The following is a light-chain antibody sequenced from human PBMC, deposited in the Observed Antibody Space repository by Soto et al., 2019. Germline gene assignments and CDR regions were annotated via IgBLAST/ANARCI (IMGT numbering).Light chain of an antibody. V-gene: IGKV3-15*01. CDR3: QQYNNWPPVRT. CDR1: QRVSSY. Sequence: EVVLTQSPATLSLSPGERATLSCRASQRVSSYLAWYQQKPGQAPRLLIYGASTRATGIPARFSGSGSGTEFTLTISSLQSEDFAVYYCQQYNNWPPVRTFGQGTKVDI. CDR2: GAS. J-gene: IGKJ1*01.